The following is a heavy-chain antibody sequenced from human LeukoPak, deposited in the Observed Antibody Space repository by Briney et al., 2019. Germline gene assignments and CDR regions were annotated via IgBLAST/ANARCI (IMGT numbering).Heavy chain of an antibody. Sequence: SLGLSCAASGFTFDDYAMHWVRQAPGKGLEWVSGISWNSGSIGYADSVKGRFTISRDNAKNSLYLQMNSLRAEDTALYYCAKDIRPWYYYDSSGLDYWGQGTLVTVSS. CDR2: ISWNSGSI. CDR1: GFTFDDYA. CDR3: AKDIRPWYYYDSSGLDY. J-gene: IGHJ4*02. V-gene: IGHV3-9*01. D-gene: IGHD3-22*01.